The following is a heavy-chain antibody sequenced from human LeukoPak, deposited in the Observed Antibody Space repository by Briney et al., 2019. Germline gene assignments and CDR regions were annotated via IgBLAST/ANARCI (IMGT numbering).Heavy chain of an antibody. D-gene: IGHD3-22*01. J-gene: IGHJ4*02. Sequence: ASVKVSCKASGYTFTGYYMHWVRQAPGQGLEWMGWINPNSGGTNYAQKFQGRVTMTRDTSISTAYMELSRLRSDDTAVYYCARALDYDSSGYYRDYWGQGTLVTVSS. CDR1: GYTFTGYY. CDR3: ARALDYDSSGYYRDY. CDR2: INPNSGGT. V-gene: IGHV1-2*02.